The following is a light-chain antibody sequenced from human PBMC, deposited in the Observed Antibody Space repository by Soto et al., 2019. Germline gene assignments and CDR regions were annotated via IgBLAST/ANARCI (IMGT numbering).Light chain of an antibody. J-gene: IGKJ3*01. CDR3: QQYGGSPT. Sequence: EIVLTQSPGTLSLSPGERATLSCRASQSVSSSYLAWYQQKPGQAPRLLIYGASSRATGIPDRFSGSGSGTDFTLTISRLEPEDFAVYYCQQYGGSPTFGPGPKVDF. V-gene: IGKV3-20*01. CDR2: GAS. CDR1: QSVSSSY.